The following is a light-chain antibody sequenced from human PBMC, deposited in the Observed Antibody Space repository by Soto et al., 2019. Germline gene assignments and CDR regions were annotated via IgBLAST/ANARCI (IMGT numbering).Light chain of an antibody. CDR1: NSDLGNHNY. CDR2: DVT. Sequence: QSALTQPRAVSGSPGQSVTISCTGTNSDLGNHNYVSWFQQHPGKAPKLIIFDVTRRPSGVPDRFSGSQSGDRASLTISGLQADGEADYYCCSYGDTNTVYVFGTGTKVTVL. V-gene: IGLV2-11*01. J-gene: IGLJ1*01. CDR3: CSYGDTNTVYV.